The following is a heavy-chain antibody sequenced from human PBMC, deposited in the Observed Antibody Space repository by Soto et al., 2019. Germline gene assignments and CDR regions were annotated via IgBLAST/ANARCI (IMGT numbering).Heavy chain of an antibody. J-gene: IGHJ4*02. CDR3: ARTYPYYFDY. CDR1: GGSISSSSYY. V-gene: IGHV4-39*01. Sequence: SETLSLTCTVSGGSISSSSYYWGWIRQPPGKGLEWIGSIYYSGSTYYNPSLKSRVTISVDTSKNQFSLKLSSVTAADTAVYYCARTYPYYFDYWGQGTLVTVS. CDR2: IYYSGST.